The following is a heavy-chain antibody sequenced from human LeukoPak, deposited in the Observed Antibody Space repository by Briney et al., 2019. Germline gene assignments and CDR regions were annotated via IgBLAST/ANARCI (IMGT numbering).Heavy chain of an antibody. D-gene: IGHD6-19*01. CDR2: ISNNGDST. J-gene: IGHJ4*02. Sequence: HPGGSLRLSCSASGITLSSYGLHWVRQAPGKGLEYVSAISNNGDSTYYVDSVKGRFTISRDNAKNSLYLQMNSLRAEDTAVYYCARDRSGSGGWYYFDYWGQGTLVTVSS. V-gene: IGHV3-64*04. CDR3: ARDRSGSGGWYYFDY. CDR1: GITLSSYG.